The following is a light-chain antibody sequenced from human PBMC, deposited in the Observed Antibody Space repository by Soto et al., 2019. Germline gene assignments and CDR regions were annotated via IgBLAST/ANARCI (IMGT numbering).Light chain of an antibody. CDR3: QQYNGYSRT. CDR1: QSIGDS. CDR2: DVS. Sequence: DIQMTQSRSTLSASVGDRVTITCLASQSIGDSLAWYQQKPGKAPYLLISDVSSLERGVPSRFSGSGSGTEFTLTISSMQPDDFATFYCQQYNGYSRTFGQGTKVDIK. V-gene: IGKV1-5*01. J-gene: IGKJ1*01.